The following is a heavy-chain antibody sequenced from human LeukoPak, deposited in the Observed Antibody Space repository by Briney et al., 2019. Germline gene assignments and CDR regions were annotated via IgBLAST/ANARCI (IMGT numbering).Heavy chain of an antibody. Sequence: GSLRLPFAASGFTFSSYGMHWVRPAPGKGLEWVAVISNDGSNKYYADSARGRFTISRDNSKNTLYLQLNSLRAEDTAVYYCAKAFRFGYLGYYYYGMDVWGQGTTVTVSS. CDR2: ISNDGSNK. J-gene: IGHJ6*02. D-gene: IGHD3-10*01. CDR3: AKAFRFGYLGYYYYGMDV. V-gene: IGHV3-30*18. CDR1: GFTFSSYG.